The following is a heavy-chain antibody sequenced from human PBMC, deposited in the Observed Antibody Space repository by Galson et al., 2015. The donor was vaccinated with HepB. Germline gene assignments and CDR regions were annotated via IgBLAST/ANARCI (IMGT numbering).Heavy chain of an antibody. V-gene: IGHV3-30*03. CDR3: VTGQIYDYFGMDV. J-gene: IGHJ6*02. CDR2: ISYDGSNE. Sequence: SLRLSCAASGFTFSDYGMHWVRQAPGKGLEWVAVISYDGSNEYYADSVKGRFTISRDNSKNTLYLQMNSLRDEDTAVYRAVTGQIYDYFGMDVWGQGTTVTVSS. D-gene: IGHD6-19*01. CDR1: GFTFSDYG.